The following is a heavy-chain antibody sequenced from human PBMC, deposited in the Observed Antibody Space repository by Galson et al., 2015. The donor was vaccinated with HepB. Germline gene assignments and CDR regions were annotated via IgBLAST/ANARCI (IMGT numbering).Heavy chain of an antibody. V-gene: IGHV1-18*01. CDR3: ATGRSSVWSFDY. J-gene: IGHJ4*02. CDR1: GYNFTDG. Sequence: SVKVSCKASGYNFTDGMSWVRQAPGQGLECMGWISGDNGNTRYAVKFQGRVTMTTDTSTNTAYMELRSLRSDDTAVYYCATGRSSVWSFDYWGQGTLVTVFS. CDR2: ISGDNGNT. D-gene: IGHD6-19*01.